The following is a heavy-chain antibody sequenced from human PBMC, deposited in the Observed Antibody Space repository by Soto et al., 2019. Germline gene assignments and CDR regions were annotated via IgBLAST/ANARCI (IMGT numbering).Heavy chain of an antibody. Sequence: QVQLVQSGAEMKKPGSSVKVSCQSSGGTFNTYAMNWVRQAPGQGPEWMGDISPMFGAANYAPKFQGRVTITADESTGTSYMQLSSFTSEDTALYFCAREVQVHTPAFGYWGQGNLVTVSS. CDR3: AREVQVHTPAFGY. CDR1: GGTFNTYA. V-gene: IGHV1-69*19. CDR2: ISPMFGAA. D-gene: IGHD3-10*01. J-gene: IGHJ4*02.